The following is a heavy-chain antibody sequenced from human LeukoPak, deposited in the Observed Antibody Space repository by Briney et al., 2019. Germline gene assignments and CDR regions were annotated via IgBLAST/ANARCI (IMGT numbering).Heavy chain of an antibody. CDR2: IKQDGSEK. CDR1: EFTFSSYW. Sequence: GGSLRLSCAASEFTFSSYWMSWVRQAPGKGLEWVANIKQDGSEKYYVDSVKGRFTISRDNAKDSLYLQMNSLRAEDTAVYYCARVEASGYDYGAFDYWGQGTLVTVSS. J-gene: IGHJ4*02. V-gene: IGHV3-7*01. CDR3: ARVEASGYDYGAFDY. D-gene: IGHD5-12*01.